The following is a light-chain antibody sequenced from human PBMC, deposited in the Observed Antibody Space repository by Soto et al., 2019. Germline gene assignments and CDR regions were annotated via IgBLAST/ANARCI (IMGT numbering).Light chain of an antibody. CDR3: QQYYSTPLT. Sequence: DIVMTQSPDSLAVSLGERATINCKSSQSVLYSSNNKNYLAWYQQKPGQPPKLLIYWASTRESGVPDRFSGSGSGTDFTLTNSSLQAEDVADYYYQQYYSTPLTFGGGTKVEIK. V-gene: IGKV4-1*01. CDR2: WAS. CDR1: QSVLYSSNNKNY. J-gene: IGKJ4*02.